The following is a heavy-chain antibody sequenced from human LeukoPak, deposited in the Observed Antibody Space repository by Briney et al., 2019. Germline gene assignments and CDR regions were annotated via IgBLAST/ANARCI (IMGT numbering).Heavy chain of an antibody. CDR2: IVVGSGNT. V-gene: IGHV1-58*02. D-gene: IGHD3-9*01. CDR1: GFTSSSSA. J-gene: IGHJ4*02. CDR3: AAGRYFDLVDY. Sequence: TSVKVSCMASGFTSSSSAMQWVRQARGQRLEWMGWIVVGSGNTNYAQKFQERVTITRDMSTSTAYMELSSLRSEDTAVYYCAAGRYFDLVDYWGQGALVTVSS.